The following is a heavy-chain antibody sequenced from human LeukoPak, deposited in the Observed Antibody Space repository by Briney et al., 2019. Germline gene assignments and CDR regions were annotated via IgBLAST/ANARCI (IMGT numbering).Heavy chain of an antibody. V-gene: IGHV4-4*07. Sequence: SETLSLTCTVSGGPIFSYYWSWIRQTAGRGLEWVGRLYPGVGTDYNPSLKSRVTMSVDTSKKQFPLKLSAVTAADTAVYYCARLKFYDSTGYSPGHYMDVWGKGTTVTVSS. D-gene: IGHD3-22*01. CDR3: ARLKFYDSTGYSPGHYMDV. CDR2: LYPGVGT. CDR1: GGPIFSYY. J-gene: IGHJ6*03.